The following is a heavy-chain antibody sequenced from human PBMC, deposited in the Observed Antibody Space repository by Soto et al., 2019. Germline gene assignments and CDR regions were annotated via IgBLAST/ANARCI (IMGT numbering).Heavy chain of an antibody. Sequence: LRLSCAASGFTFSSYSMNWVRQAPGKGLEWVSYISSSGSTIYYADSVKGRFTISRDNAKNSLYLQMNSLRDEDTAVYYCARDPLITIFGVVTPFDSWGQGTLVTVSS. CDR3: ARDPLITIFGVVTPFDS. D-gene: IGHD3-3*01. CDR1: GFTFSSYS. J-gene: IGHJ4*02. CDR2: ISSSGSTI. V-gene: IGHV3-48*02.